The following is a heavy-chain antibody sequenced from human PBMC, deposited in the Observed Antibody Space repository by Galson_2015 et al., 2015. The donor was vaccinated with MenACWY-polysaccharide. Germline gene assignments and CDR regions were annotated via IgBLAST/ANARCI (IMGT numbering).Heavy chain of an antibody. CDR1: GFTFSNAW. Sequence: SLRLSCAASGFTFSNAWMSWVRQAPGKGLEWIGRIKSNVVGGTTEYSAPVQGSFTISRDDSENTLSLQMNSLKTEDTAVYYCAAEHSGTFNLDYWGQGTLVTVSS. V-gene: IGHV3-15*01. J-gene: IGHJ4*02. CDR3: AAEHSGTFNLDY. D-gene: IGHD1-26*01. CDR2: IKSNVVGGTT.